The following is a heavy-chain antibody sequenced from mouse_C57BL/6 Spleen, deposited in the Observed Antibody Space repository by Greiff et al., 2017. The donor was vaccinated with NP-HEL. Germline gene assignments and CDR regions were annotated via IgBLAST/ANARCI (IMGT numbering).Heavy chain of an antibody. CDR3: ARWPSYYSNYVGY. D-gene: IGHD2-5*01. V-gene: IGHV1-26*01. CDR1: GYTFTDYY. J-gene: IGHJ2*01. Sequence: EVQLQQSGPELVKPGASVKISCKASGYTFTDYYMNWVKQSHGKSLEWIGDINPNNGGTSYNQKFKGKATLTVDKSSSTAYMELRSLTSEDSAVYYCARWPSYYSNYVGYWGQGTTLTVSS. CDR2: INPNNGGT.